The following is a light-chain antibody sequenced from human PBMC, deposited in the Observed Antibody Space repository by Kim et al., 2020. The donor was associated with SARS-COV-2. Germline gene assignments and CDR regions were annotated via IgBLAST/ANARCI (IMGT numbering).Light chain of an antibody. CDR3: QVWDSRSDHPV. V-gene: IGLV3-21*04. CDR1: NIGSKS. Sequence: SYELTQPPSVSVAPGKTARITCGGNNIGSKSVHWYQQKPGQAPVLVIYYDSDRPSGIPERFSGSNSGNMATLTLSRVEAGDEADYYCQVWDSRSDHPVFG. J-gene: IGLJ3*02. CDR2: YDS.